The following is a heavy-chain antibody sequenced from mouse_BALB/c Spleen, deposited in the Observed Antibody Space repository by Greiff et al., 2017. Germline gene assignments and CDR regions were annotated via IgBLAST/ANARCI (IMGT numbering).Heavy chain of an antibody. D-gene: IGHD2-12*01. J-gene: IGHJ3*01. Sequence: QVQLQQSGAELMKPGASVKISCKATGYTFSSYWIEWVKQRPGHGLEWIGEILPGSGSTNYNEKFKGKATFTADTSSNTAYMQRSSLTSEDSAVYYCARDVTMTTTGFAYWGQGTLVTVSA. CDR1: GYTFSSYW. CDR3: ARDVTMTTTGFAY. CDR2: ILPGSGST. V-gene: IGHV1-9*01.